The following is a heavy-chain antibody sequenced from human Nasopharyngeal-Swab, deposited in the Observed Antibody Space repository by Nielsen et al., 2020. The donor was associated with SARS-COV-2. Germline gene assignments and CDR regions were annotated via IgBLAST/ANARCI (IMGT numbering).Heavy chain of an antibody. CDR3: ARVQGYRTGGSCYSVFYYFAMDV. CDR2: IYPGDSET. Sequence: KVSCKGSGYSFTNYWIGWVRQMPGKGLEWMGIIYPGDSETRYSPSFEGQVTISVDKSISAAYLQWSSLKASDTAMYYCARVQGYRTGGSCYSVFYYFAMDVWGQGTTVTVSS. J-gene: IGHJ6*02. V-gene: IGHV5-51*01. D-gene: IGHD2-15*01. CDR1: GYSFTNYW.